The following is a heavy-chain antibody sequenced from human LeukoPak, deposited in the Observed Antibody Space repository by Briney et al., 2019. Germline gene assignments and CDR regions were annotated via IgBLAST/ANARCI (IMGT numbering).Heavy chain of an antibody. V-gene: IGHV4-34*01. CDR1: GGSFSGYY. Sequence: PSETLSLTCAVYGGSFSGYYWSWIRQPPGKGLEWIGEINHSGSTNYNPSHKSRVTISVDTSKNQFSLKLSSVTAADTAVYYCAKDDGDYSSYYFDYWGQGTLVTVSS. CDR2: INHSGST. D-gene: IGHD4-17*01. J-gene: IGHJ4*02. CDR3: AKDDGDYSSYYFDY.